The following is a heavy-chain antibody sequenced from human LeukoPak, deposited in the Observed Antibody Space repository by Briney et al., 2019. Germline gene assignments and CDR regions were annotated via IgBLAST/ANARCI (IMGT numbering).Heavy chain of an antibody. CDR2: IYYSGST. CDR3: ARAHMITSYYYYYYMDV. V-gene: IGHV4-59*01. D-gene: IGHD3-16*01. CDR1: GGSISSYY. Sequence: SETLSLTCTVSGGSISSYYWSWIRQPPGKGREWIGYIYYSGSTNYNPSLKSRVTISVDTSKNQFSLKLSSVTAADTAVYYCARAHMITSYYYYYYMDVWGKGTTVTVSS. J-gene: IGHJ6*03.